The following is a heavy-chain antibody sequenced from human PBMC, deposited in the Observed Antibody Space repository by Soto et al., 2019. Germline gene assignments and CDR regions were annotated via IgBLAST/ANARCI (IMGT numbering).Heavy chain of an antibody. V-gene: IGHV3-23*01. D-gene: IGHD3-10*01. CDR3: AKGSLLLWFGELFGHYYGMDV. Sequence: GGSLRLSCAASGFTFSSYAMSWVRQAPGKGLEWVSAISGSGGSTYYADSVKGRFTISRDNSKNTLYLQMNSLRAEDTAVYYCAKGSLLLWFGELFGHYYGMDVWGQGTTVTV. CDR1: GFTFSSYA. CDR2: ISGSGGST. J-gene: IGHJ6*02.